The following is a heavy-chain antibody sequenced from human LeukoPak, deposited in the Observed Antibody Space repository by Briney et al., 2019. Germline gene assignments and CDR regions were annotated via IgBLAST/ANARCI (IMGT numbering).Heavy chain of an antibody. CDR3: ASGGSYSYYYFNR. V-gene: IGHV3-30-3*01. CDR1: GFTFSSYA. J-gene: IGHJ4*02. CDR2: ISYDGSNK. Sequence: PGGSLRLSCAASGFTFSSYAMHWVRQAPGKGLEWVAVISYDGSNKYYADSVKGRFTISRDNSQSTLYLQMNSLRAEDTAVYYCASGGSYSYYYFNRWGQGTLVTVSS. D-gene: IGHD1-26*01.